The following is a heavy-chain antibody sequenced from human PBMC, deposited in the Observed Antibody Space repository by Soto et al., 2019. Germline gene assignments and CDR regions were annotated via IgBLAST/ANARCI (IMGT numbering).Heavy chain of an antibody. J-gene: IGHJ4*02. CDR3: ARVPSSSGRAHFDY. CDR1: GFTFSSYA. CDR2: ISYDGSNK. V-gene: IGHV3-30-3*01. Sequence: QVQLVESGGGVVQPGRSLRLSCAASGFTFSSYAMHWVRQAPGKGLEWVAVISYDGSNKYYADSVKGRFTISRDNSKNTLYLKRNSLRAKDTAVYYCARVPSSSGRAHFDYWGQGTLVTVSS. D-gene: IGHD2-15*01.